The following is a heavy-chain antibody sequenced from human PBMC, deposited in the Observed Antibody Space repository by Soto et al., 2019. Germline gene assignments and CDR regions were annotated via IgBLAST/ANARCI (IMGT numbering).Heavy chain of an antibody. J-gene: IGHJ4*02. D-gene: IGHD1-7*01. CDR2: IIPIFGTA. CDR1: GGTFSTYA. CDR3: ARGLGRYNWNYGPFDY. V-gene: IGHV1-69*01. Sequence: SVKDSCKASGGTFSTYAISWVRQAPGQGLEWMGGIIPIFGTANYAQKFQGGVTITADESTSTAYMELSSLRSEDTAVYYCARGLGRYNWNYGPFDYWGQGTLVTVSS.